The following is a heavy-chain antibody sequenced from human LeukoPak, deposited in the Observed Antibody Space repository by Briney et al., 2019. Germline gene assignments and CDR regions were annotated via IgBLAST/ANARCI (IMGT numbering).Heavy chain of an antibody. V-gene: IGHV3-66*01. D-gene: IGHD3-10*01. J-gene: IGHJ4*02. CDR3: AKDGRSMVRGVILGY. CDR1: GFTVSSNY. Sequence: GGSLRLSCAASGFTVSSNYMSWVRQAPGKGLEWVSVIYSGGSTYYADSVKGRFTISRDNSKNTLYLQMNSLRAEDTAVYYCAKDGRSMVRGVILGYWGQGTLVTVSS. CDR2: IYSGGST.